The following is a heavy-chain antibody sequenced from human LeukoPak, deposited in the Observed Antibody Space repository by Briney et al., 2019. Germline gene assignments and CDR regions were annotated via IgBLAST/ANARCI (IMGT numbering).Heavy chain of an antibody. V-gene: IGHV6-1*01. CDR1: GDSVSNNSVG. CDR3: ASHAPSQWFAR. Sequence: SPTLSLTFAISGDSVSNNSVGWTWISQSPSKGLEWLGRTYYRSKWYNDYALSVNGRITINPDTSKNQFCMQLNSVTTEDTAVYFCASHAPSQWFARWGQGTLVTVSS. J-gene: IGHJ5*02. CDR2: TYYRSKWYN.